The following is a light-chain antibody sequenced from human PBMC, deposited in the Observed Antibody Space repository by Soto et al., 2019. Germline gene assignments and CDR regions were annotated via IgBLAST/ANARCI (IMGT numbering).Light chain of an antibody. CDR1: QSVSSSY. Sequence: EIVLTQSPGTLSLSPGERASLSCRASQSVSSSYLAWYQQKPGQAPRLLIYGASSRATDIPERFSGSGSGADFTLTIIRLEPEDFAVYYCQQYGSSPRAFGQGTKVDIK. CDR3: QQYGSSPRA. V-gene: IGKV3-20*01. J-gene: IGKJ1*01. CDR2: GAS.